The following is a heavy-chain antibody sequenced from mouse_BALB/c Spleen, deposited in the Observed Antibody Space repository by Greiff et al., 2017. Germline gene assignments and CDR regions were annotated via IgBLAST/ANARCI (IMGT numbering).Heavy chain of an antibody. Sequence: EVHLVESGPGLVKPSQSLSLTCTVTGYSITSDYAWNWIRQFPGNKLEWMGYISYSGSTSYNPSLKSRISITRDTSKNQFFLQLNSVTTEDTATYYCARSGDYSAWFAYWGQGTLVTVSA. CDR3: ARSGDYSAWFAY. CDR1: GYSITSDYA. D-gene: IGHD1-1*01. V-gene: IGHV3-2*02. CDR2: ISYSGST. J-gene: IGHJ3*01.